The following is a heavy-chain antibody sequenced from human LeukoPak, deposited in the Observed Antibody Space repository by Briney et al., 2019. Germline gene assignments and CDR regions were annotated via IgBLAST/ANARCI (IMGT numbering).Heavy chain of an antibody. Sequence: GGSLRLSCAASGFTFSSYATHWVRQAPGKGLEWVAVISYDGSNKYYADSVKGRFTISRDNSKNTLYLQMNSLRAEDTAVYYCARGGAGSGWYYFDYWGQGTLVTVSS. V-gene: IGHV3-30-3*01. CDR2: ISYDGSNK. D-gene: IGHD6-19*01. CDR1: GFTFSSYA. J-gene: IGHJ4*02. CDR3: ARGGAGSGWYYFDY.